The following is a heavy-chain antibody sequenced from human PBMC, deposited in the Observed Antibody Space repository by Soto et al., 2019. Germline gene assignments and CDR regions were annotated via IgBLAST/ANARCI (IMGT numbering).Heavy chain of an antibody. CDR3: AKAQFGSSTWYYYGMDV. CDR2: INPKSGGT. J-gene: IGHJ6*02. D-gene: IGHD6-13*01. CDR1: GYTFTDYF. Sequence: GASVKVPCKASGYTFTDYFMYWVRQAPGQGLEWMGWINPKSGGTNYAQKFQDRVTMARDTSINTAYMELSRLRSDDTALYYCAKAQFGSSTWYYYGMDVWGQGTTVTVSS. V-gene: IGHV1-2*02.